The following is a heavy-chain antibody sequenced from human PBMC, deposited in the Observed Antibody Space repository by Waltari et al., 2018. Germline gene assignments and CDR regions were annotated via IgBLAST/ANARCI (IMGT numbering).Heavy chain of an antibody. J-gene: IGHJ4*02. CDR3: ARAISSGWWFDY. CDR1: GFTLRSYW. CDR2: INNDGSGT. V-gene: IGHV3-74*01. Sequence: EVQLVESGGGLVQPGGSLRLSCAAPGFTLRSYWIAWVRQAQGKGLVWVSRINNDGSGTSYADSVKGRFTISRDNAKNTLYLQMNSLRAEDTAVYYCARAISSGWWFDYWGQGTLVTVSS. D-gene: IGHD6-19*01.